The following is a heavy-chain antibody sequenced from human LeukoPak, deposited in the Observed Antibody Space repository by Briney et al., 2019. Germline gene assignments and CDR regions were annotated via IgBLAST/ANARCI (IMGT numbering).Heavy chain of an antibody. D-gene: IGHD4-23*01. J-gene: IGHJ6*02. CDR1: GFAFHNYA. V-gene: IGHV3-9*01. CDR3: AKDTGGNGAYFYAMDV. CDR2: INWNSDTK. Sequence: GGSLRLSCVGSGFAFHNYAMHWVRRPPGKGLEWVSAINWNSDTKAYADSVKGRFTISRDRARNSLYLQMDSLRPEDTALYYCAKDTGGNGAYFYAMDVWGQGTTVTVSS.